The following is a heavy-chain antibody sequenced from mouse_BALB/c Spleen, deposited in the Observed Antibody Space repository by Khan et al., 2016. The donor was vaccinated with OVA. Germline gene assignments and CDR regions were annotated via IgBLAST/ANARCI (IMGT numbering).Heavy chain of an antibody. CDR2: INPTSGYT. Sequence: QIQLVQSGPELAKPGASVKMSCKASGYTFTTYWMHWVKQSPGKGLEWIGYINPTSGYTDYNEKFKDRAILSADTSSSTAYMQLSSLTSEDSAVYYCGRDRIDYWGQGTTVTVS. CDR1: GYTFTTYW. J-gene: IGHJ2*01. CDR3: GRDRIDY. V-gene: IGHV1-7*01.